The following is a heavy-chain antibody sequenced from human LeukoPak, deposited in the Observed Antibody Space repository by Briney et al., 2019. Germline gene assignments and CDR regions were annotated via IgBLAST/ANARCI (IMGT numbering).Heavy chain of an antibody. D-gene: IGHD3-10*01. CDR2: IIPIFDKA. Sequence: ASVKVSCKTSGGTFISYAISWVRQAPGQGREWIGDIIPIFDKANYAQKFQGRVTITADESATTSYMELSSLRSEDTAVYYCARDATVRGPYGGHHFYSYMDVWGKGTTVTISS. CDR1: GGTFISYA. J-gene: IGHJ6*03. V-gene: IGHV1-69*13. CDR3: ARDATVRGPYGGHHFYSYMDV.